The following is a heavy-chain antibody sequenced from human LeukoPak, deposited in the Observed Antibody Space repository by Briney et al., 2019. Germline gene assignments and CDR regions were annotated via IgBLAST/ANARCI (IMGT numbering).Heavy chain of an antibody. V-gene: IGHV1-69*13. CDR3: ARVRVNYYDSSGYRDNWFDP. Sequence: SVKVSCKAAGGTFSSYAISWVRQAPGQGLEWMGGIIPIFGTANYAQKFQGRVTITADESTSTAYMELSSLRSEDTAVYYCARVRVNYYDSSGYRDNWFDPWGQGTLVTVSS. CDR2: IIPIFGTA. CDR1: GGTFSSYA. D-gene: IGHD3-22*01. J-gene: IGHJ5*02.